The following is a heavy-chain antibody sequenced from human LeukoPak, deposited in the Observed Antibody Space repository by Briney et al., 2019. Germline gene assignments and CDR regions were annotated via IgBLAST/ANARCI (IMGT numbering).Heavy chain of an antibody. D-gene: IGHD3-3*01. CDR2: ISAYNGNT. V-gene: IGHV1-18*01. Sequence: ASVKVSCKASGYTFTSYGISWVRQAPGQGLEWMGWISAYNGNTNYAQKLQGRVTMTTDTSTSTAYMELRSLRSDDTAVYYCARWKYYDFWSGSSFYYYMDVWGKGTTVTVSS. CDR3: ARWKYYDFWSGSSFYYYMDV. J-gene: IGHJ6*03. CDR1: GYTFTSYG.